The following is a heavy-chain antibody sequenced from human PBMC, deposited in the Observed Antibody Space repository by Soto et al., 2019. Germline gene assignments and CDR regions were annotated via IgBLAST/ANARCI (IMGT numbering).Heavy chain of an antibody. V-gene: IGHV3-23*01. CDR1: GFTFSSYA. J-gene: IGHJ4*02. D-gene: IGHD3-9*01. CDR3: AKGGYFDWLLFDY. Sequence: SLRLSCAASGFTFSSYAMSWVRQAPGKGLEWVSAISGSGGSTYYADSVKGRFTISRDNSKNTLYLQMNSLRAEDTAVYYCAKGGYFDWLLFDYWGQGTLVTVSS. CDR2: ISGSGGST.